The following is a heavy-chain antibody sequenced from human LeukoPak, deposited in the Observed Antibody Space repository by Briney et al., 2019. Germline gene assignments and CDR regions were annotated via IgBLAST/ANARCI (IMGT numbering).Heavy chain of an antibody. CDR2: IREDGSEK. D-gene: IGHD4-17*01. CDR3: AVSHTVTTGYFQH. Sequence: PGGSLRLSCAASGFSFGGYWMTWVRQAPGKGLEWVANIREDGSEKNYVDSVKGRFTISRDNAKNSLYLQMNSLRAEDTAVYCCAVSHTVTTGYFQHWGQGTLVTVSS. V-gene: IGHV3-7*02. J-gene: IGHJ1*01. CDR1: GFSFGGYW.